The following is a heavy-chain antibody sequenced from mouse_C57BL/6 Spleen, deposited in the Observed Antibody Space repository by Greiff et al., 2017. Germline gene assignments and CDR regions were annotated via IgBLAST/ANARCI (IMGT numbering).Heavy chain of an antibody. CDR2: IDPEDGET. CDR1: GFNIKDYY. Sequence: VQLQQSGAELVKPGASVKLSCTASGFNIKDYYMPWVKQRTEQGLEWIGRIDPEDGETKYAPKFQGKATITADTSSNTAYLQLSSLTSEDTAVYYCALYGSSPWFAYWGQGTLVTVSA. CDR3: ALYGSSPWFAY. V-gene: IGHV14-2*01. D-gene: IGHD1-1*01. J-gene: IGHJ3*01.